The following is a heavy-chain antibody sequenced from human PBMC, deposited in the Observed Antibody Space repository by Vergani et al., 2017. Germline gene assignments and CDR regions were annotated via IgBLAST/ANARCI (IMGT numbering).Heavy chain of an antibody. J-gene: IGHJ2*01. Sequence: EVHLEQSGAEVKRPGTTVKISCKVSGHTSSDFQIHWVQQGPGRGLEWMGLFDLEDGQSIQTDKFVGRVTMTADKSLDTAYMAIASLRSDDTAVYYCATVALRGIRFFDRWGRGTPVTVSS. D-gene: IGHD3-16*01. CDR3: ATVALRGIRFFDR. V-gene: IGHV1-69-2*01. CDR1: GHTSSDFQ. CDR2: FDLEDGQS.